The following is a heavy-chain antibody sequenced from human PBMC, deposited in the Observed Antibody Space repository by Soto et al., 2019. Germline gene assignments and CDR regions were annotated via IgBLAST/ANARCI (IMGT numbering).Heavy chain of an antibody. CDR1: GDSFSSYY. V-gene: IGHV4-59*01. D-gene: IGHD2-15*01. CDR3: VREYSRWFDP. Sequence: QVQLQESGPGLVKPSETLSLTCTVSGDSFSSYYWSWIRQPPGKGLEWIGYIYHSGTTTYNPSLKSRVTISVDTSKNQFSLKLSSVTAADTAVYYCVREYSRWFDPWGQGTLVTVSS. J-gene: IGHJ5*02. CDR2: IYHSGTT.